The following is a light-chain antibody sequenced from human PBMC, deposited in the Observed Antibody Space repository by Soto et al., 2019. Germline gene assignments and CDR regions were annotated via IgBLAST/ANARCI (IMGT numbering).Light chain of an antibody. Sequence: DIQMTQSPSTLSASVGDRVTIPCRAGQSIGSWLAWYQQRPGKDPKLLIYDVPNLQSGVPSRFSGSGSGTEFTLTISSLQPDDFATYYCQQYNSYWTFGQGTKVDI. CDR3: QQYNSYWT. V-gene: IGKV1-5*01. J-gene: IGKJ1*01. CDR1: QSIGSW. CDR2: DVP.